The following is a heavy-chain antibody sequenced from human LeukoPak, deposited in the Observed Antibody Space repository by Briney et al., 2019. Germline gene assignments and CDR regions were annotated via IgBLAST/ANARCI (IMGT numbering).Heavy chain of an antibody. CDR1: GGSIRSSYYY. V-gene: IGHV4-39*07. CDR2: IYDSGST. D-gene: IGHD2-15*01. J-gene: IGHJ6*02. CDR3: ARDKICSGGSCYYNHYFGMDV. Sequence: PSETLSLTCTVSGGSIRSSYYYWGWIRQPPEKGLEWIGSIYDSGSTYYNPSLKSRVTISVDTSKNQFSLKLSSVTAADTAVYYCARDKICSGGSCYYNHYFGMDVWGQGTTVTVSS.